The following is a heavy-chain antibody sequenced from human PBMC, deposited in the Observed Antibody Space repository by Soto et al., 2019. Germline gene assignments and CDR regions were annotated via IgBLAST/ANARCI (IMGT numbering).Heavy chain of an antibody. D-gene: IGHD4-17*01. CDR1: GGYFSGYD. J-gene: IGHJ5*02. CDR2: INHSGST. V-gene: IGHV4-34*01. Sequence: SETKCLTSAVXGGYFSGYDWSWISKKTGKGLEWIGEINHSGSTNYNPSLKSRVTISVDTSKNQFSLKLSSVTAADTAVYYCARGSTVTTHWFDPWGQGTLVTVSS. CDR3: ARGSTVTTHWFDP.